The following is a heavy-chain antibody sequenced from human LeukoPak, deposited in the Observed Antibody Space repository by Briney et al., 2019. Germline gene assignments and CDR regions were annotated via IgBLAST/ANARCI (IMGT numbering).Heavy chain of an antibody. CDR3: AIPCSTYYPAPFDF. V-gene: IGHV3-23*01. CDR1: GLTFSTYA. Sequence: PGGSLRLSCAASGLTFSTYAMSWVRQAPGKGLDWLSALSGRGRDTYYEDSVKGRFTISRDESKNTLYLQMNSLRAEDTAVYYCAIPCSTYYPAPFDFWGQGTLVNVSS. D-gene: IGHD3-22*01. J-gene: IGHJ4*02. CDR2: LSGRGRDT.